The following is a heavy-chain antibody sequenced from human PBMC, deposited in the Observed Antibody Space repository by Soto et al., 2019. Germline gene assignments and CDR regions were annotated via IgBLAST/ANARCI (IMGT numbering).Heavy chain of an antibody. CDR1: GFTFSSYA. D-gene: IGHD3-22*01. Sequence: QVHLAESGGGVVQPGRSLGLSCAGSGFTFSSYAMHWVRQAPGKGLEWVAVISNDGSYKYYADSLKGRFIISRDNSKNTLYLQMNSLRAEDTAVYYCAKDLYYYDSSLDDYWGQGTLVSVSS. CDR3: AKDLYYYDSSLDDY. CDR2: ISNDGSYK. J-gene: IGHJ4*02. V-gene: IGHV3-30*18.